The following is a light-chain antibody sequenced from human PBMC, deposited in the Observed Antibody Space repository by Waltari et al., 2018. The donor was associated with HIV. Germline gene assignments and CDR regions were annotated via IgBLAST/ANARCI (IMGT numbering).Light chain of an antibody. CDR1: SSDVGSYNL. J-gene: IGLJ1*01. CDR2: EVS. V-gene: IGLV2-23*02. Sequence: PASVSGSPGQSITISCTGTSSDVGSYNLVSWYQQYPGKVPKLMIYEVSKRPSGVSNRFSGSKSGNTASLTISGLQAEDEADYYCCSYAGSSTPFVFGTATKVTVL. CDR3: CSYAGSSTPFV.